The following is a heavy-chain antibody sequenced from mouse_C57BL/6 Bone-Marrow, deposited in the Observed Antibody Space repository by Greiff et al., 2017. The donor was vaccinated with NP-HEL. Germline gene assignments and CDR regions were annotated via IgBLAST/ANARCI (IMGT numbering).Heavy chain of an antibody. V-gene: IGHV1-74*01. Sequence: QVQLQQPGAELVKPGASVKVSCKASGYTFTSYWMHWVKQRPGQGLEWIGRIHPSDSDTNYNQKFKGKATLTVDKSSSTAYMQLSSLTSEDSAVYYCAMKDDGYYFAWFAYWGQGTLVTVSA. J-gene: IGHJ3*01. CDR2: IHPSDSDT. CDR3: AMKDDGYYFAWFAY. CDR1: GYTFTSYW. D-gene: IGHD2-3*01.